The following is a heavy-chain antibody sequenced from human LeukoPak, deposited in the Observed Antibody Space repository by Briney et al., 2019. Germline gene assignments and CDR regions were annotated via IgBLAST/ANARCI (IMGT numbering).Heavy chain of an antibody. D-gene: IGHD4-17*01. J-gene: IGHJ5*02. CDR3: ARDRATVTDGVWFDP. Sequence: ASVTVSCKASGYTFTGYYMHWVRQAPGQGLEWMGWINPNSGGRNYAQKFQGRVTMTRDTSISTAYMELSRLRSDDTAVYYCARDRATVTDGVWFDPWGQGTLVTVSS. CDR1: GYTFTGYY. V-gene: IGHV1-2*02. CDR2: INPNSGGR.